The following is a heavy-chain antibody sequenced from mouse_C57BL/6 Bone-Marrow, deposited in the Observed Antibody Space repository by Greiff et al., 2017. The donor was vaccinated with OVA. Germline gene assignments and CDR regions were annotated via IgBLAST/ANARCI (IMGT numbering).Heavy chain of an antibody. CDR2: IYPRDGST. D-gene: IGHD2-3*01. Sequence: SGYTFTSYDINWVQQRPGQGLEWIGWIYPRDGSTKYNEKFKGKATLTVDTSSSTAYMELHSLTSEDSAVYFCARGDGYYDWYFDVWGTGTTVTVSS. V-gene: IGHV1-85*01. J-gene: IGHJ1*03. CDR3: ARGDGYYDWYFDV. CDR1: GYTFTSYD.